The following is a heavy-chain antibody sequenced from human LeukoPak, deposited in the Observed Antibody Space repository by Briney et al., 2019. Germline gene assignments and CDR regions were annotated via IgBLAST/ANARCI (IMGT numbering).Heavy chain of an antibody. J-gene: IGHJ4*02. CDR2: ISYDGSNK. D-gene: IGHD3-22*01. V-gene: IGHV3-30*18. CDR3: AKELGLNSSGYPDTDY. Sequence: GRSLRLSCAASGFTFSSYGMHWVRQAPGKGLEWVAVISYDGSNKYYADSVKGRFTISRDNSKNTLYLQMNSLRAEDTAVYYCAKELGLNSSGYPDTDYWGQGTLVTVSS. CDR1: GFTFSSYG.